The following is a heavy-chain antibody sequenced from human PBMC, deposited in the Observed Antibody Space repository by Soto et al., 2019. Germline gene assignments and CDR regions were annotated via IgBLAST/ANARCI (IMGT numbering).Heavy chain of an antibody. J-gene: IGHJ6*02. D-gene: IGHD2-8*02. CDR2: IYYSGST. Sequence: SETLSLTCTVSGGSISSSSYYWGWIRQPPGKGLEWIGSIYYSGSTYYNPSLKSRVTISVDTSKNQFSLKLSYVTAADTAVYYCVQGTGYNRYYYYGMDVWGQGTTVTVSS. CDR3: VQGTGYNRYYYYGMDV. CDR1: GGSISSSSYY. V-gene: IGHV4-39*01.